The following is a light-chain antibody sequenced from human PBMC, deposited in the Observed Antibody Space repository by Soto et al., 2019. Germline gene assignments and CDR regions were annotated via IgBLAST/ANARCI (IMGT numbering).Light chain of an antibody. CDR2: EAS. J-gene: IGLJ1*01. CDR1: SSDVGGYNY. Sequence: QSVLTQPASVSGSPGQSITISCPGTSSDVGGYNYVSWYQQHPGKAPKLMIYEASNRPSGVSNRLSGSKSGNTASLTISGLQAEDEADYYCSSYTSSSTSYVFGTGTKVTVL. V-gene: IGLV2-14*01. CDR3: SSYTSSSTSYV.